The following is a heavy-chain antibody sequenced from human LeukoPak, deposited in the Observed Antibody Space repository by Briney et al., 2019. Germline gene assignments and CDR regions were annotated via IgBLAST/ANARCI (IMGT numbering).Heavy chain of an antibody. D-gene: IGHD3-3*01. CDR1: GGSFSGYY. CDR3: GRGPGITIFGVVRGGPFGY. J-gene: IGHJ4*02. Sequence: TSETLSLTCAVYGGSFSGYYWSWIRQPPGKGLEWIGEINHSGSTNYNPSLKSRVTLSVDPSKKQFSMKLSSVTAADTAVYYCGRGPGITIFGVVRGGPFGYWGQGNLVTVSS. CDR2: INHSGST. V-gene: IGHV4-34*01.